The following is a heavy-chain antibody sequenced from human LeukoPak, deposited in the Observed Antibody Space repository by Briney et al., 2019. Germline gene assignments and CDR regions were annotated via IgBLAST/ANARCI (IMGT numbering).Heavy chain of an antibody. V-gene: IGHV3-23*01. CDR2: ISGSGDNT. D-gene: IGHD3-10*01. Sequence: GGSLRLSCAASGFTFSSHGMSWVRQAPGKGLEWVATISGSGDNTYYADSVKGRFTISRDNSKNTLYLQMNSLRAEDTAVYYCARVTYGSGTYGAFDYWGQGTLVTVSS. CDR1: GFTFSSHG. J-gene: IGHJ4*02. CDR3: ARVTYGSGTYGAFDY.